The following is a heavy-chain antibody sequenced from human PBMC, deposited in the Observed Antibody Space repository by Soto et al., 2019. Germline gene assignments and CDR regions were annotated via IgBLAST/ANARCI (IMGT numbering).Heavy chain of an antibody. CDR1: GGSISTSDYS. CDR2: IYQTGRT. CDR3: AREMTIFGVAPGGGVDV. D-gene: IGHD3-3*01. Sequence: QLQLQESGSGLVQPSQTLSLTCTASGGSISTSDYSWTWIRQPPGGGLEWIGSIYQTGRTYVIPSLKSRVTISPDKSKNQFSLNLTSVTAADTALYYCAREMTIFGVAPGGGVDVWGQGTTVTVSS. V-gene: IGHV4-30-2*01. J-gene: IGHJ6*02.